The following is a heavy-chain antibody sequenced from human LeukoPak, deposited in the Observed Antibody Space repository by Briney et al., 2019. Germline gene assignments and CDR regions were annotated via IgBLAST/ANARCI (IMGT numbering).Heavy chain of an antibody. D-gene: IGHD3-10*01. CDR3: ARVRGPTLKTCYMDV. V-gene: IGHV3-48*04. Sequence: PGESLRLSCAASGFTFTEYSTIWVRQAPGKGLEWVSFISDISDRSSTIHYADSVKGRFTISRDNAERSVYLQMNSLRADDTAVYYCARVRGPTLKTCYMDVWGTGTTVTVSS. CDR1: GFTFTEYS. J-gene: IGHJ6*03. CDR2: ISDRSSTI.